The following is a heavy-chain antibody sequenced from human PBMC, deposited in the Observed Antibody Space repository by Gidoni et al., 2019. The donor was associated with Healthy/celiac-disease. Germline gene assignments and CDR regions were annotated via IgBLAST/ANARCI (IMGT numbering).Heavy chain of an antibody. CDR2: ISGSGG. CDR3: AKDRDIVATLFIY. V-gene: IGHV3-23*01. D-gene: IGHD5-12*01. J-gene: IGHJ4*02. Sequence: EVQLLESGGGLVQPGGSLRLSCAASGFPFSSYAMSWVRQAPGNGLEWVSAISGSGGSTISRDNSKNTLYLQMNSLRAEDTAVYYCAKDRDIVATLFIYWGQGTLVTVSS. CDR1: GFPFSSYA.